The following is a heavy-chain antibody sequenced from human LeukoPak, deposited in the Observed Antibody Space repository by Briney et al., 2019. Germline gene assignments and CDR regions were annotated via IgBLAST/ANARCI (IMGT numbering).Heavy chain of an antibody. V-gene: IGHV1-2*06. CDR2: INPNSGGT. D-gene: IGHD6-13*01. CDR1: GYTFTGYY. J-gene: IGHJ6*02. CDR3: ASYSSSRYYYGMDV. Sequence: ASVKVSCKASGYTFTGYYMHWVRQAPGQGLEWMGRINPNSGGTNNAQKFQGRVTTTRDTSISTAYMELSRLRSDDTAVYYCASYSSSRYYYGMDVWGQGTTVTVSS.